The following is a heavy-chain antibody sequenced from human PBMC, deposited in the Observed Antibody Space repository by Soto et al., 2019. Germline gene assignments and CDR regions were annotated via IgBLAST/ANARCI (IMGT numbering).Heavy chain of an antibody. J-gene: IGHJ6*02. V-gene: IGHV1-69*13. CDR2: IIPIFGTA. Sequence: SVKVSCKASGVTFSSYAISWVRQAPGQGLEWMGGIIPIFGTANYAQKFQGRVTITADESTSTAYMELSSLRSEDTAVYYCARDERLDYYYGMDVWGQGTTVTVSS. CDR3: ARDERLDYYYGMDV. CDR1: GVTFSSYA.